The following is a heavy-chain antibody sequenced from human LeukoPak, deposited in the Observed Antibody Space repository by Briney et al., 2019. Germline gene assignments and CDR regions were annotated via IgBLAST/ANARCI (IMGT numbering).Heavy chain of an antibody. CDR1: GFTFSSYS. J-gene: IGHJ1*01. Sequence: PGGSLRLSCAASGFTFSSYSMNWVRQAPGKGLEWVSYISSSSSTIYYADSVKGRFTISRDNAKNSLYLQMNSLRAEDTAVYYCAGGPGTVTTSIGALQHWGQGTLVTVSS. CDR2: ISSSSSTI. D-gene: IGHD4-17*01. CDR3: AGGPGTVTTSIGALQH. V-gene: IGHV3-48*04.